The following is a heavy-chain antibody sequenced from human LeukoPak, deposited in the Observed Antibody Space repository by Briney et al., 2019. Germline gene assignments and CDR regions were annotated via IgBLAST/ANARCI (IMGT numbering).Heavy chain of an antibody. CDR2: IKQDGSEK. Sequence: GGSLRLSCAASGFTFSNYWMSWVRQAPGKGLEWVANIKQDGSEKYYVDSVKGRFTIPRDNAKNSLYLQMNSLRAEDTAVYYCARAPPYSSSWYYDYWGQGTLVTVSS. D-gene: IGHD6-13*01. CDR3: ARAPPYSSSWYYDY. CDR1: GFTFSNYW. V-gene: IGHV3-7*01. J-gene: IGHJ4*02.